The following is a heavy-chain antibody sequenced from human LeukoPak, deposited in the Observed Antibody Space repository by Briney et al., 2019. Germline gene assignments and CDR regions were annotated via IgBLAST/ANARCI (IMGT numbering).Heavy chain of an antibody. CDR3: ARGLRGDYVWGSYRPNNWFDP. CDR1: GGSISSGGYY. Sequence: SQTLSLTCTVSGGSISSGGYYWSWIRQHPGKGLEWIGYIYYSGSTYYNPSLKSRVTISVDTSKNQFSLKLSSVTAADTAVYYCARGLRGDYVWGSYRPNNWFDPWGQGTLVTVSS. D-gene: IGHD3-16*02. V-gene: IGHV4-31*03. J-gene: IGHJ5*02. CDR2: IYYSGST.